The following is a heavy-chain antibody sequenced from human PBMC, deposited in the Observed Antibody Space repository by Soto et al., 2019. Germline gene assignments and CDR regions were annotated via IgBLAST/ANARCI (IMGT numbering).Heavy chain of an antibody. CDR3: AKGDILTGYYGYYFDY. D-gene: IGHD3-9*01. Sequence: QPVGSLRLSCAASGFTFSSYAMSWVRQAPGKGLEWVSAISGSGGSTYYADSVKGRFTISRDNSKNTLYLQMNSLRAEDTAVYYCAKGDILTGYYGYYFDYWGQGTLVTVSS. V-gene: IGHV3-23*01. J-gene: IGHJ4*02. CDR2: ISGSGGST. CDR1: GFTFSSYA.